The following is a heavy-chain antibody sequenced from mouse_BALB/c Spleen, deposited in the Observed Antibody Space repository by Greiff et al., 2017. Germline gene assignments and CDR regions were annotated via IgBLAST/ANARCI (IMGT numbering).Heavy chain of an antibody. CDR2: IWAGGST. Sequence: QVQLKESGPGLVAPSQSLSITCTVSGFSLTSYGVHWVRQPPGKGLEWLGVIWAGGSTNYNSALMSRLSISKDNSKSQVFLKMNSLQTDDTAMYYCARDPSYGYDEGGFAYWGQGTLVTVSA. D-gene: IGHD2-9*01. CDR3: ARDPSYGYDEGGFAY. CDR1: GFSLTSYG. V-gene: IGHV2-9*02. J-gene: IGHJ3*01.